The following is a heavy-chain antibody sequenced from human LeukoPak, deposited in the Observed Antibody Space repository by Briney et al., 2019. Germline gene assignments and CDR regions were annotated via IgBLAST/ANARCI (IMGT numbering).Heavy chain of an antibody. CDR3: ARRGYDFAFDI. J-gene: IGHJ3*02. CDR2: INPSGGTT. V-gene: IGHV1-46*01. Sequence: GASVKVSCKASGYTFTSHYIHWVRQAPGQGLEWMGKINPSGGTTSYTQKFQGRVTMTRDTSTSTVYMELSSLRSEDTAVYYCARRGYDFAFDIWGQGTMVTVSS. CDR1: GYTFTSHY. D-gene: IGHD5-12*01.